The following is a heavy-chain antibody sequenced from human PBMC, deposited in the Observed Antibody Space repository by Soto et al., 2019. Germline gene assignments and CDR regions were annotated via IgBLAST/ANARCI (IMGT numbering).Heavy chain of an antibody. CDR2: ISYDGSNK. J-gene: IGHJ4*02. V-gene: IGHV3-30-3*01. CDR1: GFTFSSYA. Sequence: SGGSLRLSCAASGFTFSSYAMHWVRQAPGKGLEWVAVISYDGSNKYYADSVKGRFTISRDNSKNTLYLQMNSLRAEDTAVYYCARSDCISTSCYGLLLYDYFDYWGQGTLVTVSS. CDR3: ARSDCISTSCYGLLLYDYFDY. D-gene: IGHD2-2*01.